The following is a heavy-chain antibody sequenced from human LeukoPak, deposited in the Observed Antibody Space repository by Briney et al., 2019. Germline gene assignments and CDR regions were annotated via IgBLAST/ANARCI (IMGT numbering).Heavy chain of an antibody. CDR3: ARGSWRLVRGAASFES. CDR1: GFTFSSYA. Sequence: GRSLRLSCAASGFTFSSYAMHWVRQAAGKGLDWVAVVSYDGSNKYYADSVKGRFTISRDNSKNTLYLQMNSLRAEDTAVYYCARGSWRLVRGAASFESWGQGTLVTVSS. CDR2: VSYDGSNK. J-gene: IGHJ4*02. D-gene: IGHD3-10*01. V-gene: IGHV3-30-3*01.